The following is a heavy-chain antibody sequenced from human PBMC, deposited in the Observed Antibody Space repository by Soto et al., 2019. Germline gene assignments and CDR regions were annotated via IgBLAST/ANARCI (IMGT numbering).Heavy chain of an antibody. CDR2: IHYSGST. J-gene: IGHJ4*02. CDR1: GGSLTSGDFY. D-gene: IGHD2-8*02. Sequence: SETLSLTCRVSGGSLTSGDFYWNWIRQTPGKGLEWIGYIHYSGSTPYNPSVVSRASISVDMSQNQFSLRLNSLTAADTAVYFCARDVGAGDTGGLFDSWGQGVLVTVSS. CDR3: ARDVGAGDTGGLFDS. V-gene: IGHV4-30-4*01.